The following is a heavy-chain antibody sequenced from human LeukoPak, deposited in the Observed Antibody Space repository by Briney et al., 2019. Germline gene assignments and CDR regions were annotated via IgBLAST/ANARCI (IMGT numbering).Heavy chain of an antibody. D-gene: IGHD3-10*01. V-gene: IGHV4-39*01. CDR1: GGSISSSSYY. CDR2: IYYSGST. J-gene: IGHJ4*02. CDR3: ARLHYGSGSSLLFDY. Sequence: SETLSLTCTVSGGSISSSSYYWGWIRQPPGKGLEWIGSIYYSGSTYYHPSLKSRVTISVDTSKNQFSLKLSSVTAADTAVYYCARLHYGSGSSLLFDYWGQGTLVTVSS.